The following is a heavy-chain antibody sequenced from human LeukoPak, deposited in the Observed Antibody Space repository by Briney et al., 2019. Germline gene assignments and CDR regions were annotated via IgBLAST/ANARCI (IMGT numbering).Heavy chain of an antibody. V-gene: IGHV6-1*01. Sequence: SHTLSLTCAISGDSVSSNSVTWNWIRQSPSRGLEWLGRTYYRSTGYNDYAVSVRGRITVNPDTSKNQFSLHLNSVTPEDTAVYYCARRLTQYDCFDPWGQGILVTVSS. CDR1: GDSVSSNSVT. J-gene: IGHJ5*02. D-gene: IGHD2-2*01. CDR2: TYYRSTGYN. CDR3: ARRLTQYDCFDP.